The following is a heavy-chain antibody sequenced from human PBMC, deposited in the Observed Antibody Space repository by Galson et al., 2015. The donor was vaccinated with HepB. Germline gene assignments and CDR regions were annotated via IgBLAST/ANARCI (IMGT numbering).Heavy chain of an antibody. CDR2: IIPILGIA. D-gene: IGHD3-10*01. CDR3: AKDSDQVLLWFGELLPNYFDY. Sequence: SVKVSCKASGGTFSSYTISWVRQAPGQGLEWMGRIIPILGIANYAQKFQGRVTITADKSTSTAYMELSSLRAEDTAVYYCAKDSDQVLLWFGELLPNYFDYWGQGTLVTVSS. V-gene: IGHV1-69*04. CDR1: GGTFSSYT. J-gene: IGHJ4*02.